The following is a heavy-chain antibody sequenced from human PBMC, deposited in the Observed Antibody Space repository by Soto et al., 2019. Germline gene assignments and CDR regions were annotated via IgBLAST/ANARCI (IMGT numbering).Heavy chain of an antibody. V-gene: IGHV4-59*01. J-gene: IGHJ3*02. D-gene: IGHD3-22*01. CDR1: GGSISSYY. Sequence: SETLSLTCTVSGGSISSYYWSWIRQPPGKGLEWIGYIYYSGSTNYNPSLKSRVTISVDTSKNQFSLKLSSVTAADTAVYYCARDGLIVVGAPSADAFDIWGQGTMVTVSS. CDR2: IYYSGST. CDR3: ARDGLIVVGAPSADAFDI.